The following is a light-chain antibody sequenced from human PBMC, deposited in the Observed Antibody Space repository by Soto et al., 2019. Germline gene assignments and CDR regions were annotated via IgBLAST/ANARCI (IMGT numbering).Light chain of an antibody. J-gene: IGKJ3*01. Sequence: EIVLTQSPGTLSLSPGERATLSCRASQSVSSSYLGWYQQKPGQAPRLLIYGESGRATGIPDRFSGSGSGTDFTLTISRLEPEDFAVFYCKHYGGSPSFTFGPGTKVDIK. CDR3: KHYGGSPSFT. V-gene: IGKV3-20*01. CDR1: QSVSSSY. CDR2: GES.